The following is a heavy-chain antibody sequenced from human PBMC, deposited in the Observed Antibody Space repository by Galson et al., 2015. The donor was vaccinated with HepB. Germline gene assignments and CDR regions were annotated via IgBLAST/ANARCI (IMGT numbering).Heavy chain of an antibody. D-gene: IGHD3-3*01. J-gene: IGHJ4*02. CDR1: GFTFSSYA. Sequence: SLRLSCAASGFTFSSYAMSWVRQAPGKGLEWVSAISGSGGSTYYADSVKGRFTISRDNSKNTLYLQMNSLRAEDTAVYYCAKDPTQNLRITIFGVVPLSGGQGTLVTVSS. CDR3: AKDPTQNLRITIFGVVPLS. V-gene: IGHV3-23*01. CDR2: ISGSGGST.